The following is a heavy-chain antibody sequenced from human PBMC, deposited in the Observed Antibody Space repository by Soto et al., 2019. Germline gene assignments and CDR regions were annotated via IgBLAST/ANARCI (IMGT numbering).Heavy chain of an antibody. CDR1: GFTFSNAW. Sequence: EVQLVESGGGLVKPGGSLRLSCAASGFTFSNAWMSWVRQAPGKGLEWVGRIKGKTDGGTTDYAAPVKGRFTISRDDSKNTLYLQMSSLKTEDTAVYYCTTDDTSPPSDYWGQGTLVTVSS. V-gene: IGHV3-15*01. D-gene: IGHD2-2*02. CDR3: TTDDTSPPSDY. J-gene: IGHJ4*02. CDR2: IKGKTDGGTT.